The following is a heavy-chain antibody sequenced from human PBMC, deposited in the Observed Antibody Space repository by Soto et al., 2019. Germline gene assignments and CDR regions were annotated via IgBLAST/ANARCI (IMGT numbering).Heavy chain of an antibody. CDR3: ARISGSYFYGMHI. CDR2: IYHSGST. V-gene: IGHV4-4*02. J-gene: IGHJ6*02. Sequence: QVQLQESGPGLVKPSGTLSLTCAVSGGSISSSNWWSWVRQPPGKGLEWIGEIYHSGSTNYHPSPKSRVTISVDKSMHQFSLKLSSVTAADTAVYYCARISGSYFYGMHIWGQGTTVTVSS. CDR1: GGSISSSNW. D-gene: IGHD1-26*01.